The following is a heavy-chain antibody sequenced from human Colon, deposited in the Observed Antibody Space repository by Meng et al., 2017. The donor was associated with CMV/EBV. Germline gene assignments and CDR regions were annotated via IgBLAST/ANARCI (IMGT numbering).Heavy chain of an antibody. CDR1: GGSFSGYY. J-gene: IGHJ6*02. CDR3: SRGGNWNYYGMDV. V-gene: IGHV4-34*01. Sequence: GSLRLSCAVYGGSFSGYYWRWIRQPPGKGLEWIGEINHSGSTNGNPSLKSRVTISVDTSKNQFSLKLSSVTAADTAVYYCSRGGNWNYYGMDVWGQGTTVTVSS. D-gene: IGHD1-1*01. CDR2: INHSGST.